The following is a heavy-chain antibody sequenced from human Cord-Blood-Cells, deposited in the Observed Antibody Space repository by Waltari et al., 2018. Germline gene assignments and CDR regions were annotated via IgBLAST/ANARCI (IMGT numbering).Heavy chain of an antibody. D-gene: IGHD6-6*01. J-gene: IGHJ5*02. CDR1: GGSFSGYY. V-gene: IGHV4-34*01. CDR2: INHSGST. CDR3: AREGESIAAPNWFDP. Sequence: QVQLQQWGAGLLKPSETLSLTCAVHGGSFSGYYWSWIRQPPGKGLEWIGEINHSGSTNYNPSLKSRVTISVDTSKNQFSLKLSSVTAADTAVYYCAREGESIAAPNWFDPWGQGTLVTVSS.